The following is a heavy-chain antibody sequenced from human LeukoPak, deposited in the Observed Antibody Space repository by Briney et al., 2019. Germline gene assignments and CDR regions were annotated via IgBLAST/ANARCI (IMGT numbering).Heavy chain of an antibody. CDR1: GGSISSYY. CDR2: IYYSGTT. Sequence: SETLSLTCTVSGGSISSYYWSWIRQFPGKGLEWIGFIYYSGTTNYNPSLKSRVTVSVDTSKNQFSLKLSSVTAADTAVYYCARDGLESGAYYYMDVWGKGTTVTVSS. V-gene: IGHV4-59*12. D-gene: IGHD1-26*01. CDR3: ARDGLESGAYYYMDV. J-gene: IGHJ6*03.